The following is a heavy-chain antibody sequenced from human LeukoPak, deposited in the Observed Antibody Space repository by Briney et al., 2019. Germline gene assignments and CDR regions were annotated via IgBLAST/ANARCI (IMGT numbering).Heavy chain of an antibody. D-gene: IGHD5-12*01. CDR3: AKDPTYSGYGGLDV. CDR2: IRFDGSNI. J-gene: IGHJ6*04. Sequence: GGSLRLSCAASGFSFRTYGMHWVRQAPGKGLEWVTYIRFDGSNIYYAEAVKGRFTISRDNSKNTLFLQMNRLRADDTAVYYCAKDPTYSGYGGLDVWGKGTTVTISS. V-gene: IGHV3-30*02. CDR1: GFSFRTYG.